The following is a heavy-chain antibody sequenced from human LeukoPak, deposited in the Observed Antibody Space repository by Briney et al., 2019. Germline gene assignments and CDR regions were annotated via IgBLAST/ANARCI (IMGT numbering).Heavy chain of an antibody. CDR3: AIDPRSGNYLDY. J-gene: IGHJ4*02. V-gene: IGHV4-59*01. Sequence: SETLSLTCTVSGGSITSYYWSWIRQPPGKGLEWIGYIYYSGTTSYNPSLKSRVTISVDTSKNQFSLKLTSVTAADTAVYYCAIDPRSGNYLDYWGQGTLVTVSS. CDR2: IYYSGTT. D-gene: IGHD3-10*01. CDR1: GGSITSYY.